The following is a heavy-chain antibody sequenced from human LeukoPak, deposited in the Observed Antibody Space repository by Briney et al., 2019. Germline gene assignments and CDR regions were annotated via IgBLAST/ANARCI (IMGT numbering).Heavy chain of an antibody. CDR1: GGPISSGGYS. CDR3: GRAPQYYYDSSGYYDY. J-gene: IGHJ4*02. V-gene: IGHV4-30-2*01. D-gene: IGHD3-22*01. CDR2: IYHSGST. Sequence: SETLSLTCAVSGGPISSGGYSWSWIRQPPGKGLEWIGYIYHSGSTYYNPSLKSRVTISVDRSKNQFSLKLSSVTAADTAVYFCGRAPQYYYDSSGYYDYWGQGTLVTVSS.